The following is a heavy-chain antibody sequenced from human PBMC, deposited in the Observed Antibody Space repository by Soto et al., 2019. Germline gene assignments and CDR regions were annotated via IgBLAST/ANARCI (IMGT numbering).Heavy chain of an antibody. V-gene: IGHV3-30*18. Sequence: QVQLVESGGGVVQPGGSLRLSCAASGFTFSSYGMHWVRQAPGKGLEWVAVITYDGSNKYYADSVKGRFTISRDNSKNTLNLQMNSVRAEDTGVYYCAKDPGHDDYWDYPDYWGQGTLVTVSS. CDR1: GFTFSSYG. CDR2: ITYDGSNK. CDR3: AKDPGHDDYWDYPDY. D-gene: IGHD4-17*01. J-gene: IGHJ4*02.